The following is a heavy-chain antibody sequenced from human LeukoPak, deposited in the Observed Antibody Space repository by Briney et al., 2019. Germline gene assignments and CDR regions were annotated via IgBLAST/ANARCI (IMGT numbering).Heavy chain of an antibody. D-gene: IGHD6-13*01. V-gene: IGHV1-2*02. Sequence: EASVKVSCKASGYTFTGYHMHWVRQAPGQGLEWMGWINPNSGGTNYAQKFQGRVTMTRDTSISTAYMELSRLRSDDTAVYYCARGVIAAAGTDDYWGQGTLVTVSS. CDR2: INPNSGGT. CDR3: ARGVIAAAGTDDY. J-gene: IGHJ4*02. CDR1: GYTFTGYH.